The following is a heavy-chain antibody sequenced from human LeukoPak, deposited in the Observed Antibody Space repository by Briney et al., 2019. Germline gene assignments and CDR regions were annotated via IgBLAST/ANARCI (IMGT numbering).Heavy chain of an antibody. V-gene: IGHV3-53*01. J-gene: IGHJ2*01. CDR1: GFTISSNY. D-gene: IGHD3-22*01. Sequence: GGSLRLSCAASGFTISSNYMSWVRQALGKGLEWVSVIYSGGSTYYADSVKGRFTISRDNSKNTLYLQMNSLRAEDTAVYYCARVAPYYYDSSGYPLYWYFDLWGRGTLVTVSS. CDR3: ARVAPYYYDSSGYPLYWYFDL. CDR2: IYSGGST.